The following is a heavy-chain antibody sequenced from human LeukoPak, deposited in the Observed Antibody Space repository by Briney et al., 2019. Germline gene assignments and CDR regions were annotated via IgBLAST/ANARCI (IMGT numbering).Heavy chain of an antibody. CDR1: GFTFSSYA. V-gene: IGHV3-30-3*01. J-gene: IGHJ4*02. Sequence: PGGSLRLSCAASGFTFSSYAMHWVRQAPGKGLEWVAVISYDGSNKYYADSVKGRFTISRDNSKNTLYLQMNSLRAEDTAVYYCARDRVGATDYFDYWGQETLVTVSS. CDR2: ISYDGSNK. D-gene: IGHD1-26*01. CDR3: ARDRVGATDYFDY.